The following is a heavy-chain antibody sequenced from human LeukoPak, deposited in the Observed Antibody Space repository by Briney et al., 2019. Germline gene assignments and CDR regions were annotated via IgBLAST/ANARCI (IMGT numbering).Heavy chain of an antibody. J-gene: IGHJ4*02. CDR1: GDSISTTY. V-gene: IGHV4-59*01. CDR2: ISDSGNT. Sequence: PSETLSLTCTVSGDSISTTYWSWIRQSPGKGLDWIGYISDSGNTDYNPSLKSRVTISVDTSKNQFSLKVRSVTAADTAVYYCARVRYYYGSVTGKSYYFDYWGQGTLVTVSS. CDR3: ARVRYYYGSVTGKSYYFDY. D-gene: IGHD3-10*01.